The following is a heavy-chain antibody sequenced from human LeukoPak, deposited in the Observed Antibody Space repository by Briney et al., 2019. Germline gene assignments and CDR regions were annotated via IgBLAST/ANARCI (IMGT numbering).Heavy chain of an antibody. D-gene: IGHD1-26*01. CDR3: ASGSETWGLLPKFYFDH. V-gene: IGHV4-4*07. Sequence: PSETLSLTCTVSGGSISTYYWSWIRQPAGKGLEWIGRMYITGSTNYNPSLKSRVTMSVDTSKNQFSLKLSSVTAADTAIYYCASGSETWGLLPKFYFDHWGQGTLVTVSS. CDR2: MYITGST. CDR1: GGSISTYY. J-gene: IGHJ4*02.